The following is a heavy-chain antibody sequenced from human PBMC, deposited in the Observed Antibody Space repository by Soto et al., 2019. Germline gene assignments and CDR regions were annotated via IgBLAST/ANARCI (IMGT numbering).Heavy chain of an antibody. D-gene: IGHD3-3*01. J-gene: IGHJ6*02. CDR2: ISSSGDTT. CDR3: VKDWRGENCPCMDV. V-gene: IGHV3-23*01. CDR1: GLTFSDYA. Sequence: GGSLRLSCAASGLTFSDYAMTWVRQAPEKGLEWVSSISSSGDTTYYADSVKGQFTISRDNSKNTLYLVMNSLRAEDTAVYHCVKDWRGENCPCMDVWGQGTTVTVSS.